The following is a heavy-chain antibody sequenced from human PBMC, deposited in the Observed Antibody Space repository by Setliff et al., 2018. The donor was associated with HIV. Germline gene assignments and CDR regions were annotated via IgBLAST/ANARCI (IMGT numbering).Heavy chain of an antibody. CDR2: IGGLGGSGEHP. V-gene: IGHV3-23*01. Sequence: GGSLRLSCTASGFSFSSYAMSWVRQAPGKGLEWVAAIGGLGGSGEHPHYADSVKGRFTISRDYSMNTLYLQMNSLRVEDTAIYYCATNRYGHYFDYWGQGTLVTVSS. CDR1: GFSFSSYA. CDR3: ATNRYGHYFDY. D-gene: IGHD2-15*01. J-gene: IGHJ4*02.